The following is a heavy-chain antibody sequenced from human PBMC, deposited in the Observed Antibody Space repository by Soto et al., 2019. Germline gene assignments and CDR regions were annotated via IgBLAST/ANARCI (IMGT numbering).Heavy chain of an antibody. CDR1: GFTFGDYG. V-gene: IGHV3-49*04. D-gene: IGHD3-16*02. Sequence: GSLRISCTCPGFTFGDYGMSRVRRAPGKGLDLVGFIRTKAYGGTTEWAASARGRFTFSRHDSKRIGYLQINSLKTEDTGLDWCTRGNRSYGMDVWGQGTPVTVSS. CDR3: TRGNRSYGMDV. J-gene: IGHJ6*01. CDR2: IRTKAYGGTT.